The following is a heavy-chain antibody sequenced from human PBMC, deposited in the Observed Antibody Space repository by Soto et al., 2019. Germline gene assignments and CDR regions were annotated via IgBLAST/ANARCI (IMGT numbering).Heavy chain of an antibody. CDR2: IYWNDDK. CDR1: GFSLSTSGVG. J-gene: IGHJ5*02. D-gene: IGHD6-19*01. CDR3: AKSGSSGWYGWFDP. V-gene: IGHV2-5*01. Sequence: SGPTLVNPTPPLTLTCTFSGFSLSTSGVGVGWIRQPPGKALEWLALIYWNDDKRYSPSLKSRLTITKDTSKNQVVLTMTNMDPVDTATYYCAKSGSSGWYGWFDPWGQGTLVTVSS.